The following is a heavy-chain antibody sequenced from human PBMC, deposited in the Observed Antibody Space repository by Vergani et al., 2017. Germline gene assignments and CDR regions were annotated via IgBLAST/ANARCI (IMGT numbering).Heavy chain of an antibody. J-gene: IGHJ4*02. V-gene: IGHV4-4*09. CDR2: IYTSGST. CDR3: ARGRLSWNYAGFDY. Sequence: QVQLQESGPGLVKPSETLSLTCTVSGGSISSYYWSWIRQPPGQGLEWIGYIYTSGSTNYNPSLKSRVTISVDTSKNQFSLKLSSVTAADTAVYYCARGRLSWNYAGFDYWGQGTLVTVSS. CDR1: GGSISSYY. D-gene: IGHD1-7*01.